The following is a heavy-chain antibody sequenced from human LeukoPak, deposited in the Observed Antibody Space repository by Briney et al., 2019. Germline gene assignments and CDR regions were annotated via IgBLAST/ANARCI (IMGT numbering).Heavy chain of an antibody. D-gene: IGHD4-17*01. CDR3: AREGLLPTVTTNLIDY. Sequence: GGSLRLSCAASGFTFSSYSMNWVRQAPGKGLGWVSYISSSSSTIYYADSVKGRFTISRDNAKNSLYLQMNSLRAEDTAVYYCAREGLLPTVTTNLIDYWGQGTLVTVSS. CDR2: ISSSSSTI. CDR1: GFTFSSYS. J-gene: IGHJ4*02. V-gene: IGHV3-48*04.